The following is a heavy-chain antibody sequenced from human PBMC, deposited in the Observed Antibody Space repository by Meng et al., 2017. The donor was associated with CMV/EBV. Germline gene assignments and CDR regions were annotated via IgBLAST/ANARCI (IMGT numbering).Heavy chain of an antibody. J-gene: IGHJ4*02. V-gene: IGHV4-30-4*08. CDR1: GGSISSGDYY. CDR2: IYYSGST. Sequence: QVQLQQSGPGLVKPSQTLSLTCTVSGGSISSGDYYWSWIRQPPGKGLEWIGYIYYSGSTYYNPSLKSRVTISVDTSKNQFSLKLSSVTAADTAVYYCARVTSRVAGAFDYWGQGTLVTVAS. CDR3: ARVTSRVAGAFDY. D-gene: IGHD1-14*01.